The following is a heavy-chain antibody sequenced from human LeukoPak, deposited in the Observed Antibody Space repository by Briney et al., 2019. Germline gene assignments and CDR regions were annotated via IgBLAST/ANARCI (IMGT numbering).Heavy chain of an antibody. D-gene: IGHD4-23*01. CDR1: GFTFSSYS. J-gene: IGHJ3*02. CDR3: ARDPAGGGNSGDAFDI. CDR2: ISSSSSYI. Sequence: GGSLRLSCAASGFTFSSYSMNWVRQAPGKGLEWVSSISSSSSYIYYADSVKGRFTISRDNAKNSLYLQMNSLRAKDTAVYYCARDPAGGGNSGDAFDIWGQGTMVTVSS. V-gene: IGHV3-21*01.